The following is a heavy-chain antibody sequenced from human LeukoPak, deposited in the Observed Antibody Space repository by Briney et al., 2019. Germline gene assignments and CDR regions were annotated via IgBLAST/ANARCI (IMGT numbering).Heavy chain of an antibody. V-gene: IGHV3-74*01. CDR3: ARVWFGELFRYFDY. Sequence: PGGSLRLSCAASGFTFSSYWMHWVRQAPGKGRVWVSRINSDGSSTSYADAVKGRFTISRDNAKHTLYLQMNIMRAEDTAVYYCARVWFGELFRYFDYWGQGTLVTVSS. D-gene: IGHD3-10*01. CDR2: INSDGSST. J-gene: IGHJ4*02. CDR1: GFTFSSYW.